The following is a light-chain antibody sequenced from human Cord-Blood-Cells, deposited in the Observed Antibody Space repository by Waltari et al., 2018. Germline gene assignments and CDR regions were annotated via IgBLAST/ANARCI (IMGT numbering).Light chain of an antibody. CDR2: DAS. Sequence: EIVMTQSPATLSVSPGESATLFCRASQSVSSNLAWYQQKPGQAPRLLIYDASTRATGIPARFSGSGSGTEFTLTISSLQSEDFAVYYCQQYNNWPPITFGQGTRLEIK. J-gene: IGKJ5*01. CDR3: QQYNNWPPIT. V-gene: IGKV3-15*01. CDR1: QSVSSN.